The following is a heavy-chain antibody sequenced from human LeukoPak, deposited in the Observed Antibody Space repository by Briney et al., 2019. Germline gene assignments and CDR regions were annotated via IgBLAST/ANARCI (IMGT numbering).Heavy chain of an antibody. CDR1: GFTLSTYW. V-gene: IGHV3-74*01. CDR2: INSDESST. Sequence: PGGSLRLSCAASGFTLSTYWMHWFRQVPGKGLVWVSRINSDESSTSYADSVTGRFTISRDNARNTLYLQMNSLRAEDTAVYYCARASGYYDSSGYYNGMDVWGQGTTVTVSS. J-gene: IGHJ6*02. D-gene: IGHD3-22*01. CDR3: ARASGYYDSSGYYNGMDV.